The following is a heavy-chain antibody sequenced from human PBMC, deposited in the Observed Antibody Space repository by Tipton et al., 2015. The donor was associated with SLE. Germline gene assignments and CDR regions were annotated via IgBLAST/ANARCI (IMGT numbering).Heavy chain of an antibody. Sequence: SLRLSCAASGFTFSTYWKSWVRQAPGKGLEWVANINEDGSEKYYVDSVKGRFTISRDDAKNSLYLQMNSLRAEDTAVYYCARDRDGRSTHWGQGTLVTVSS. CDR2: INEDGSEK. D-gene: IGHD1-26*01. CDR3: ARDRDGRSTH. V-gene: IGHV3-7*03. J-gene: IGHJ4*02. CDR1: GFTFSTYW.